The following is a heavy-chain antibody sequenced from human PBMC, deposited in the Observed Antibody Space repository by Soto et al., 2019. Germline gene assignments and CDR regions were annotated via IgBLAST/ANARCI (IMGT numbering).Heavy chain of an antibody. Sequence: QVQLVESGGGVVQPGRSLRLSWAASGFTFSSYGMHWVRQAPGKGLEWVAVISYDGSNKYYADSVKGRFTISRDNSKNTLYLQMNSLRAEDTAVYYCAKGSIVVVTAYFDYWGQGTLVTVSS. CDR2: ISYDGSNK. J-gene: IGHJ4*02. CDR1: GFTFSSYG. D-gene: IGHD2-21*02. CDR3: AKGSIVVVTAYFDY. V-gene: IGHV3-30*18.